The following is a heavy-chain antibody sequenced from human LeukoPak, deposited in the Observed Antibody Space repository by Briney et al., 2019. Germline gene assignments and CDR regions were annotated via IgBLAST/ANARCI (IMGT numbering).Heavy chain of an antibody. D-gene: IGHD5-12*01. Sequence: GGSLRLSCAASGFTFNNYWMSWVRQAPGKGLEWVANIKQDGSEKYYVDSVKGRFTISRDNAKNSLYLQMNSLRAEDTAVYYCARDGRRGYSGYESYFDYWGQGTLVTVSS. CDR1: GFTFNNYW. J-gene: IGHJ4*02. V-gene: IGHV3-7*01. CDR2: IKQDGSEK. CDR3: ARDGRRGYSGYESYFDY.